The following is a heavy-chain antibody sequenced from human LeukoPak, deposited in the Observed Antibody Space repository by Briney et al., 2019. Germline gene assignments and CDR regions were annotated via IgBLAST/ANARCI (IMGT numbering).Heavy chain of an antibody. V-gene: IGHV4-59*08. D-gene: IGHD3-10*01. Sequence: SETLSLTCTVSGGSISSYYWSWIRQPPGKGLEWIGYMYYSGSTNYNPSLKSRVTISVDTSKNQISLKLSSVTAADTAVYYCARHLPVRWFGEPNLAVDYWGQGTLVTVSS. CDR1: GGSISSYY. J-gene: IGHJ4*02. CDR3: ARHLPVRWFGEPNLAVDY. CDR2: MYYSGST.